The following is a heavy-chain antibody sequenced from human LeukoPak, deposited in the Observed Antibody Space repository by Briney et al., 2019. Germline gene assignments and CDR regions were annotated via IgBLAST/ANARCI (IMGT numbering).Heavy chain of an antibody. Sequence: GGSLRLSCAASGFTFSDYYMSWIRQAPGKGLEWVSYISSSGSTIYYAVSVKGRFTISRDNAKNSLYLQMNSLRAEDTAVYYCARDTDYYDSSGYYVWYFDLWGRGTLVTVSS. CDR3: ARDTDYYDSSGYYVWYFDL. V-gene: IGHV3-11*01. CDR2: ISSSGSTI. CDR1: GFTFSDYY. J-gene: IGHJ2*01. D-gene: IGHD3-22*01.